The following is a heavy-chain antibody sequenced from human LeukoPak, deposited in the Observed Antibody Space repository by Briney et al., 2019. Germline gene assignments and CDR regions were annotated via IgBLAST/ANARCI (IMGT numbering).Heavy chain of an antibody. J-gene: IGHJ4*02. D-gene: IGHD6-19*01. CDR1: GFPFSSHW. V-gene: IGHV3-7*01. CDR3: ASGGGWVFNN. CDR2: INQDGSEK. Sequence: GGSLRLSCAASGFPFSSHWLSWFRQSPGKGLEWVAHINQDGSEKYYVDSVKGRFTISRDNARNSQYLQVNSLRAEDTAVYYCASGGGWVFNNWGQGTLVTVSS.